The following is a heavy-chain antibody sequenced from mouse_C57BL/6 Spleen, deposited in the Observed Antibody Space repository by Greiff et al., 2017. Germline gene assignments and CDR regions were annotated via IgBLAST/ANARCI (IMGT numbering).Heavy chain of an antibody. V-gene: IGHV1-80*01. CDR1: GYAFTSYW. CDR2: IYPGDGDT. Sequence: QVQLQQSGAELVKPGASVKISCKASGYAFTSYWMNWVKQRPGKGLEWIGQIYPGDGDTNYNGKFKGKGTLTADESSSTTYMQLSSLTSEDSAVYYCARSGNYKEYAMDYWGQGTSVTVSS. J-gene: IGHJ4*01. D-gene: IGHD2-1*01. CDR3: ARSGNYKEYAMDY.